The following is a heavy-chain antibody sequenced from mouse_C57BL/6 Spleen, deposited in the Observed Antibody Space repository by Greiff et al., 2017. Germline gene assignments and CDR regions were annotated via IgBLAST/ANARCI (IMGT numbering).Heavy chain of an antibody. CDR2: IDPENGDT. CDR3: TTLVTTRYFDY. D-gene: IGHD2-2*01. V-gene: IGHV14-4*01. J-gene: IGHJ2*01. CDR1: GFNIKDDY. Sequence: FQLQQSGAELVRPGASVKLSCTASGFNIKDDYMHWVKQRPEQGLEWIGWIDPENGDTEYASKFQGKAPITADTSSNTAYLQLSSLTSEDTAVYYCTTLVTTRYFDYWGQGTTLTVSS.